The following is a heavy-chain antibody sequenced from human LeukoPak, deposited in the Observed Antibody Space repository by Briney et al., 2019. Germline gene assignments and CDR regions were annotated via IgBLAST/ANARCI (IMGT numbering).Heavy chain of an antibody. CDR3: ARGAPSSVGATTDFDF. D-gene: IGHD1-26*01. CDR1: GGSFSGYY. J-gene: IGHJ4*02. CDR2: INHSGST. V-gene: IGHV4-34*01. Sequence: SETLSLTCAVYGGSFSGYYWSWIRQPPGKGLKWIGEINHSGSTNYNPSLKSRVTISVDTSKNQFSLKLSSVTAADTAVYYCARGAPSSVGATTDFDFWGQGTLVTVSS.